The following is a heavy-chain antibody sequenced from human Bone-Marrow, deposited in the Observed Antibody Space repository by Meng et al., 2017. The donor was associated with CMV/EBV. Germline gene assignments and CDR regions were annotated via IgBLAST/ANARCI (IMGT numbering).Heavy chain of an antibody. CDR3: AREAYKYPY. CDR1: GFTFSNYW. Sequence: GESLKISCAASGFTFSNYWMTWVRQAPGKGLEWVANIKQDGSEKYYLDSVKGRFTISRDNAKKSLYLQMNSLRAEDTAIYYCAREAYKYPYWGQRTLVTVSS. J-gene: IGHJ4*02. V-gene: IGHV3-7*01. D-gene: IGHD1-14*01. CDR2: IKQDGSEK.